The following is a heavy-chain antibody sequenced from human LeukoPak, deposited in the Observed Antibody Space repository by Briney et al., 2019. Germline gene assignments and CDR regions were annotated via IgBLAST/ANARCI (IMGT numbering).Heavy chain of an antibody. CDR1: GFTFSSYA. CDR2: ISSSGGST. V-gene: IGHV3-23*01. Sequence: GALRLSCAASGFTFSSYAMSWVRQAPGKGLEWVSAISSSGGSTYYADSVKGRFTISRDNSKNTLYLQMNSLRAEDTAVYYCAQGTYYDILTGYPRWGQGTLVTVSS. J-gene: IGHJ4*02. CDR3: AQGTYYDILTGYPR. D-gene: IGHD3-9*01.